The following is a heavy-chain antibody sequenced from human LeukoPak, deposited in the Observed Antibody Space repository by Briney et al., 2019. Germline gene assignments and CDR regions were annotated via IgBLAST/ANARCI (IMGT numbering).Heavy chain of an antibody. D-gene: IGHD5-18*01. Sequence: GGSLRLSCATSGFTFKDYAMHWVRQAPGKGLEWVSLISGDGDTTFYADSVKGRFTISRDNNKNSLYLQMNSLRTEDTAFYYCAKDIGERGYKDFWGQGTLVTVSS. CDR1: GFTFKDYA. CDR3: AKDIGERGYKDF. J-gene: IGHJ4*02. CDR2: ISGDGDTT. V-gene: IGHV3-43*02.